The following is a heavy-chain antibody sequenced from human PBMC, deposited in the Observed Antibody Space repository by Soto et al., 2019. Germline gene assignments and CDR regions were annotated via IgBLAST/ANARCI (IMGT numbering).Heavy chain of an antibody. D-gene: IGHD5-12*01. Sequence: EVQLVESGGGLVQPGGSLRLSCAASGFTVSSFYMSWVRQAPGEGLRWVSIIYSGGGTYYADSVKGRFTVSRDNSKNTLFLQMNSLRAEDTAVYYCARGRWLRLLDYWGQGTLVTVSS. CDR2: IYSGGGT. CDR3: ARGRWLRLLDY. CDR1: GFTVSSFY. V-gene: IGHV3-66*01. J-gene: IGHJ4*02.